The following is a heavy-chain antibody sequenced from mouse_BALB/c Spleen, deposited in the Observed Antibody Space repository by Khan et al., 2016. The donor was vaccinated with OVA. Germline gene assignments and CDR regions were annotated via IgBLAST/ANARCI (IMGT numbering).Heavy chain of an antibody. D-gene: IGHD1-1*01. V-gene: IGHV3-2*02. CDR3: ARKNYYGYAMDY. CDR1: GYSLTSDYA. J-gene: IGHJ4*01. Sequence: VQLQESGPGLVKPSQSLSLTCTVTGYSLTSDYAWDWIRQFPGNKLEWMGYISYGGSTSYNPSLKSRISITRDTSKNQFFLQLNSVTTEDTATYYCARKNYYGYAMDYWGQGTSVTVSS. CDR2: ISYGGST.